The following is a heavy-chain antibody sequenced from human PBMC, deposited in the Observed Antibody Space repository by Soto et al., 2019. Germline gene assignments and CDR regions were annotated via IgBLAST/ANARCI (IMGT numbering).Heavy chain of an antibody. CDR1: SGSISSSNW. V-gene: IGHV4-4*02. CDR2: IYHSGST. D-gene: IGHD2-2*01. J-gene: IGHJ5*02. CDR3: ARAVYCSSTSCSFDP. Sequence: QVQLQESGPGLVKPSGTLSLTCAVSSGSISSSNWWSWVRQPPGKGLAWIGEIYHSGSTNYNPSLTSRVTISVDKSKNQFSLKLSSVTAADTAVYYCARAVYCSSTSCSFDPWGQGTLVTVSS.